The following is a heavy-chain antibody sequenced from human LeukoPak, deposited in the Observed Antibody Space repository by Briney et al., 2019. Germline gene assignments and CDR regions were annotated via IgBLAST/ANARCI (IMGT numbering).Heavy chain of an antibody. CDR2: LSGSGSST. Sequence: GGSLRLSCTAFGFTFSNFAMSWVRQARGKGLEWVSALSGSGSSTYYADSVKGRFTISRDNSKNTVYLQMNSLRAEDTALYYCAKTVAGEYWGQGTLVTVSS. J-gene: IGHJ4*02. D-gene: IGHD6-19*01. CDR1: GFTFSNFA. V-gene: IGHV3-23*01. CDR3: AKTVAGEY.